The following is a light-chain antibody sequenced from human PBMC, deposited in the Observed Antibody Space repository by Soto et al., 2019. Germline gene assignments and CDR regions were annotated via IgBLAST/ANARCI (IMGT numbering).Light chain of an antibody. Sequence: QLVLTQSRSASASLGASVKLTCTLSSGHSNYAIAWHQQQPEKGPRYLMKLNSDGSHNKGDGIPDRFSGSSSGAERYLTISSLQSEDEADYYCQTWGTGISVVFGGGTKLTVL. J-gene: IGLJ2*01. CDR3: QTWGTGISVV. V-gene: IGLV4-69*01. CDR1: SGHSNYA. CDR2: LNSDGSH.